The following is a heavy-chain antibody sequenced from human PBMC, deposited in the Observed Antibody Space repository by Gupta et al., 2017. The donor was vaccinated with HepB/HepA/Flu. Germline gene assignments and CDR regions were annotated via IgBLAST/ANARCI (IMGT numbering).Heavy chain of an antibody. V-gene: IGHV4-39*02. CDR3: ASTSGYVLGKFDY. D-gene: IGHD6-25*01. CDR2: IYSSGSA. Sequence: QLQLQDTGPGGVNTCGTLSCSWTRQGGGISRSGYYWGWIRQPPGKGLEWIGSIYSSGSAYYSPSLQSRVTISVDTSKNHFSLRLTSVTAADTAVYYCASTSGYVLGKFDYWGQGTLVTVSS. J-gene: IGHJ4*02. CDR1: GGGISRSGYY.